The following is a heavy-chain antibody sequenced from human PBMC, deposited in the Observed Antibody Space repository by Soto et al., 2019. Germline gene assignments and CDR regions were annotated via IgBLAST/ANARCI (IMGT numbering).Heavy chain of an antibody. CDR1: GFTFSSYS. V-gene: IGHV3-33*06. CDR3: AKDKIVVVPAANKATYGWFDP. D-gene: IGHD2-2*01. J-gene: IGHJ5*02. CDR2: IWYDGNSK. Sequence: GGSLRLSCAASGFTFSSYSMHWVRQAPGKGLEWVAVIWYDGNSKYYADSVRGRFTISRDNSKNTLYLQMNSLRAEDTAVYYCAKDKIVVVPAANKATYGWFDPWGQGTLVTVSS.